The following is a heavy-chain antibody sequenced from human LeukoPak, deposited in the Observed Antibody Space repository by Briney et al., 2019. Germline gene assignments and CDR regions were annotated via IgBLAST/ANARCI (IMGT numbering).Heavy chain of an antibody. CDR3: ARGQDFRI. V-gene: IGHV1-8*01. CDR1: GYTFTSYV. D-gene: IGHD2-15*01. J-gene: IGHJ4*02. CDR2: MNPNSGNT. Sequence: ASVKVSCKASGYTFTSYVINWVRPAPGQGLEWMGWMNPNSGNTGYAQKFQGRVTMTRNTSISTAYMELSSLRSEVTAVYDCARGQDFRIWGEGALVTVSS.